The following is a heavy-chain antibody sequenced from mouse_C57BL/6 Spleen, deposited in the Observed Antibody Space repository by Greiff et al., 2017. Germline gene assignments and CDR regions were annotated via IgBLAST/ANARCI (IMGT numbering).Heavy chain of an antibody. CDR2: INPSNGGT. Sequence: QVQLQQPGTELVKPGASVKLSCKASGYTFTSYWMHWVKQRPGQGLEWIGNINPSNGGTNYNEKFKSKATLTVDKSTSTAYMQRSSLTSEDSAVYYCAREAIYYDYGDYWGQGTTLTVSS. CDR1: GYTFTSYW. V-gene: IGHV1-53*01. D-gene: IGHD2-4*01. CDR3: AREAIYYDYGDY. J-gene: IGHJ2*01.